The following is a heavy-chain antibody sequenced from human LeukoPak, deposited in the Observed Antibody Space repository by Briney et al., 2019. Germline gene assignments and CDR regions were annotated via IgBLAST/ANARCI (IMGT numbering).Heavy chain of an antibody. Sequence: GGSLRLSCAASGFTFRTYATSWVRQAPGKGLEWVSGISGSGGSTYYADSVKGRFTISRDNSKNTLYLQMNSLRAEDTAVYYCARASEQWLEPRPFDYWGQGTLVTVSS. CDR1: GFTFRTYA. J-gene: IGHJ4*02. D-gene: IGHD6-19*01. V-gene: IGHV3-23*01. CDR2: ISGSGGST. CDR3: ARASEQWLEPRPFDY.